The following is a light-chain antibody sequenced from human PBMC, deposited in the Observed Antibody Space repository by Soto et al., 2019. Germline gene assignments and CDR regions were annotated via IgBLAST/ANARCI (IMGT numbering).Light chain of an antibody. V-gene: IGKV1-5*01. CDR2: DAS. CDR3: QQYNTYSSLT. CDR1: QSISSW. Sequence: DIQMTQSPSTLSASVGYRVTITCRASQSISSWLAWYQQKPGKAPRLLIYDASSLESGVPSRFSGSGYGTEFTLTISSLQPDDFATYYCQQYNTYSSLTFGGGTKVDIK. J-gene: IGKJ4*01.